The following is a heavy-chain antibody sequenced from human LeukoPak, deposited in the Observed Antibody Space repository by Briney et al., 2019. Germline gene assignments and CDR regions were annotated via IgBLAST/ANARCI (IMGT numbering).Heavy chain of an antibody. J-gene: IGHJ4*02. CDR2: TWTDGNAQ. CDR1: DLTVSNYG. CDR3: ATLSSDNHFDY. Sequence: GRSLRLSCAASDLTVSNYGMHWVRQAPGKGLEWVAVTWTDGNAQYYADFVKGRFTISRDSSKNTLFLQMNSLRAEDTAFYYCATLSSDNHFDYWGQGALVTVSS. V-gene: IGHV3-33*01. D-gene: IGHD6-19*01.